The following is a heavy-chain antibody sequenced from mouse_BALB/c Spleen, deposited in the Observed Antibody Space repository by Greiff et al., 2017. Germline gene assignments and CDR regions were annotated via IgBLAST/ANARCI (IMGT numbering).Heavy chain of an antibody. V-gene: IGHV5-17*02. Sequence: DVMLVESGGGLVQPGGSRKLSCAASGFTFSSFGMHWVRQAPEKGLEWVAYISSGSSTIYYADTVKGRFTISRDNPKNTLFLQMTSLRSEDTAMYYCARDYYGYDVEGFFDYWGQGTTLTVSS. CDR3: ARDYYGYDVEGFFDY. CDR2: ISSGSSTI. J-gene: IGHJ2*01. D-gene: IGHD2-2*01. CDR1: GFTFSSFG.